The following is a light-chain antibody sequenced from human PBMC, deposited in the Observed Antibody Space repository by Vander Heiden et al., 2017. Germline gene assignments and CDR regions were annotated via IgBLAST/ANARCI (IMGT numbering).Light chain of an antibody. J-gene: IGKJ2*01. CDR1: QSISSW. Sequence: IQMTQSPSTLSASVGDIVTITCRASQSISSWLAWYQQKPGKAPKLLIYKASSLESGVPSRFSGSGSGTEFTLTISSLQPDDFATYYCQQYNSYPYTFGQGTKLEIK. CDR2: KAS. CDR3: QQYNSYPYT. V-gene: IGKV1-5*03.